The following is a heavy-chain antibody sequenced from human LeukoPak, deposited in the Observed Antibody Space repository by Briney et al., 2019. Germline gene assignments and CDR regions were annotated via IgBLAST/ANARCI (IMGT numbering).Heavy chain of an antibody. Sequence: GASVKVSCKASGYTFTSYGISWVRQAPGQGREWMGWISAYNGNTNYAQKLQGRVTMTTDTSTSTAYMELRSLRSDDTAVYYCARDSGSYSGDYYYYMDVWGKGTTVTVSS. D-gene: IGHD1-26*01. CDR1: GYTFTSYG. J-gene: IGHJ6*03. V-gene: IGHV1-18*01. CDR3: ARDSGSYSGDYYYYMDV. CDR2: ISAYNGNT.